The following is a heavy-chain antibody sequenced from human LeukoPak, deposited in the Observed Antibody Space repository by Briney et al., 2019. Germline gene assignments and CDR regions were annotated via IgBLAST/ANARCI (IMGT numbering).Heavy chain of an antibody. D-gene: IGHD4-23*01. CDR2: IYYSGST. CDR1: GGSISSGGYY. J-gene: IGHJ4*02. Sequence: SETLSLTCTVSGGSISSGGYYWSWILQHPGKGLEWIGYIYYSGSTYYNPSLKSRVTISVDTSKNRFSLKLSSVTAADTAVYYCARVWVYGGSAVDYWGQGTLVTVSS. CDR3: ARVWVYGGSAVDY. V-gene: IGHV4-31*03.